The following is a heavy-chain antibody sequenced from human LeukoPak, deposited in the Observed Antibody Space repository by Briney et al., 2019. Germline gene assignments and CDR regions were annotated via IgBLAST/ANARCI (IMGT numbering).Heavy chain of an antibody. Sequence: NPSETLSLTCAVYGGSFSGYYWSWIRQPPGKGLEWIGEINHSGSTNYNPSLKSRVTISVDTSKNQFSLKLSSVTAADTAVYYCARVFDSSGYYYVWYFDYWGQGTLVTVSS. CDR1: GGSFSGYY. J-gene: IGHJ4*02. V-gene: IGHV4-34*01. D-gene: IGHD3-22*01. CDR3: ARVFDSSGYYYVWYFDY. CDR2: INHSGST.